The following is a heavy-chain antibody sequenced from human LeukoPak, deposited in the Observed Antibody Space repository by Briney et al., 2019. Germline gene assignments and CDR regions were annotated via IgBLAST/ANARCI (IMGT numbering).Heavy chain of an antibody. CDR2: ISGSGGST. CDR3: AKSLGSVVVTANDY. D-gene: IGHD2-21*02. J-gene: IGHJ4*02. CDR1: GFTFSSYA. Sequence: GGSLRLSCAASGFTFSSYAMSWVRQAPGEGLEWLSAISGSGGSTYYADSVKGRFTISRDNSKNTSYLQMNSLRAEDTAVFYCAKSLGSVVVTANDYWGQGTLVTVSS. V-gene: IGHV3-23*01.